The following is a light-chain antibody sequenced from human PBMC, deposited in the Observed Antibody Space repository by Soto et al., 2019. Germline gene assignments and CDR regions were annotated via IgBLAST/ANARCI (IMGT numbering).Light chain of an antibody. V-gene: IGKV1-33*01. J-gene: IGKJ4*01. CDR2: DAS. Sequence: EIQVTQSKTSLSASVGDRVTITCQASQDITNYLNWYQQKPGKAPQLLIYDASNLETGVPSRFSGSGSGTDFTFTISCLQPEDIATYYCQQYDYLPLTFGG. CDR3: QQYDYLPLT. CDR1: QDITNY.